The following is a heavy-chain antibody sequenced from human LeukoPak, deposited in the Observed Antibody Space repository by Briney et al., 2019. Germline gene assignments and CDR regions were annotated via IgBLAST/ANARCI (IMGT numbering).Heavy chain of an antibody. CDR3: ARDLKGAGTVD. V-gene: IGHV4-59*01. J-gene: IGHJ4*02. CDR1: GGSISSYY. Sequence: SSETLSLTCTVSGGSISSYYWSWIRQPPGKGLEWIGYIYYSGSTNYNPSLKSRVTISVDTSKNQFSLKLSSVTAADTAVYYCARDLKGAGTVDWGQGTLVTVSS. CDR2: IYYSGST. D-gene: IGHD6-19*01.